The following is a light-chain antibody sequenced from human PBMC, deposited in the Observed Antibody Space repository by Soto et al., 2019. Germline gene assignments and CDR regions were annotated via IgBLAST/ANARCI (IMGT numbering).Light chain of an antibody. V-gene: IGKV1-13*02. CDR3: QHFNGYPYT. CDR1: QGISSS. CDR2: DAS. J-gene: IGKJ2*01. Sequence: AIQLTKSPSSLSASVGDRVTITCRASQGISSSLAWYQQKPGKVPKLLIYDASSLDSGVPSRFSGSGSGTEFTLTISSLQPEDFATYYCQHFNGYPYTFGQGTKLEIK.